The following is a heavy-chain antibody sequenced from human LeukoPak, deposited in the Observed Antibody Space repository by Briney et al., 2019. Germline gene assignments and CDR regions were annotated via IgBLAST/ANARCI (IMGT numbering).Heavy chain of an antibody. Sequence: PSQTLSLTCTVSGGSISSGDYYWSWIRQPLGKGLEWIGYIYYSGSTYYNPSLKSRVTISVDTSKNQFSLKLSSVTAADTAVYYRARAPVDWQFYYGMDVWGQGTTVTVSS. CDR3: ARAPVDWQFYYGMDV. V-gene: IGHV4-30-4*01. J-gene: IGHJ6*02. D-gene: IGHD5-12*01. CDR1: GGSISSGDYY. CDR2: IYYSGST.